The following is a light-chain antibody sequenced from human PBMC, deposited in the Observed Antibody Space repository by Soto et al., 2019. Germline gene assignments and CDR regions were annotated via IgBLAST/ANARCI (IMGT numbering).Light chain of an antibody. Sequence: EVALTQSPGTLALSPGDRASLSCRASQNLSNNIYLAWYQQKPGQAPRLLIYGASTRATGIPARFSGSGSGTEFTLTISSLQSEDFAVYYCQQYGNSPITFGQGTRLEIK. CDR3: QQYGNSPIT. CDR2: GAS. J-gene: IGKJ5*01. V-gene: IGKV3-20*01. CDR1: QNLSNNIY.